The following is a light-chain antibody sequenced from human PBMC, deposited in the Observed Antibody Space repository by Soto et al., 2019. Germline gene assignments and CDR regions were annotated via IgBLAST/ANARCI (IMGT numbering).Light chain of an antibody. CDR1: QSVSSY. J-gene: IGKJ1*01. CDR3: QQRSNWPWT. V-gene: IGKV3-11*01. Sequence: EIRLTQSPATLSLSPGERASLSCRASQSVSSYLAWYQQKPGQAPRLLIYDASNRATGIPARFSGSGSGTDFTLTISSLEPEDFAVYYCQQRSNWPWTFGQGTKVDIK. CDR2: DAS.